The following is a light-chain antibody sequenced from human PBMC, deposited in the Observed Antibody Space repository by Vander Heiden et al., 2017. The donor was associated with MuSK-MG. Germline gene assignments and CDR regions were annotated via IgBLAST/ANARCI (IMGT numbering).Light chain of an antibody. J-gene: IGLJ2*01. V-gene: IGLV2-23*01. Sequence: QSALTQPASESGSPGQSITISCTGTSSDVGSYDLVSWYQQHPGKAPKLMIYEGIKRPAGVSNRFSGSKSGNTTSLTISGLQAEDEADYSCCSYAGSSTVVFGGGTKLTVL. CDR3: CSYAGSSTVV. CDR2: EGI. CDR1: SSDVGSYDL.